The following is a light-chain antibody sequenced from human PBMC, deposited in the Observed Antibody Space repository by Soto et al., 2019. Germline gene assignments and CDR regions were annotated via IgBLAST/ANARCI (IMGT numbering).Light chain of an antibody. CDR1: QSVAISY. CDR2: GAS. CDR3: QHFGTSPRT. Sequence: EIVLTQSPGTLSLSPGERATLSCRASQSVAISYLAWYQQKPGQAPRLLIYGASSRATGIPDRFSGSGSETDFTLSISGLEAEDFAVYYCQHFGTSPRTFGQGTKVEIK. V-gene: IGKV3-20*01. J-gene: IGKJ1*01.